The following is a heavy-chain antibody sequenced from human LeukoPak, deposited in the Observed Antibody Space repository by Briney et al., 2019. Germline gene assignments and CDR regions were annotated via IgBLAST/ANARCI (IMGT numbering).Heavy chain of an antibody. D-gene: IGHD3-16*01. CDR3: ASQSYARFDP. J-gene: IGHJ5*02. CDR2: IQPDGSEG. CDR1: GFTFSSTW. V-gene: IGHV3-7*01. Sequence: GGSLRLSCAASGFTFSSTWMSWVRQAPGKGQEWVGNIQPDGSEGYPVDSVKGRFTISRDNARNSLFLQMNSLRVEDTAVYYCASQSYARFDPWGQGTLVTVSS.